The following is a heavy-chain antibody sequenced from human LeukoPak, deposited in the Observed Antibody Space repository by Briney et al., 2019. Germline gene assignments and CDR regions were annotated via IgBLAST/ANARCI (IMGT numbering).Heavy chain of an antibody. Sequence: GGSLRLSCAASGFTFTDYSMNWVRQAPGKGLEWVSSISSSSSYIYHADSVKGRFTISRDNSKNTLYLQMNSLRAEDTAVYYCAKDRRRYYYGSGSLLLDYWGQGTLVTVSS. CDR2: ISSSSSYI. J-gene: IGHJ4*02. CDR1: GFTFTDYS. CDR3: AKDRRRYYYGSGSLLLDY. V-gene: IGHV3-21*01. D-gene: IGHD3-10*01.